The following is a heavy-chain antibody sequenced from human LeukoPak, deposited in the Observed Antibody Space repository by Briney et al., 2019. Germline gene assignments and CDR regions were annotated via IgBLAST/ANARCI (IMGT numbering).Heavy chain of an antibody. CDR2: INPNSGGT. J-gene: IGHJ4*02. V-gene: IGHV1-2*02. CDR1: GYTFTGYY. Sequence: ASVKVSCKASGYTFTGYYMHWVRQAPGQGLEGMGWINPNSGGTNYAQKFQGRVTMTRDTSISTAYMELSRLRSDDTAVYYCARDLIQLELYYFDYWAREPWSPSPQ. CDR3: ARDLIQLELYYFDY. D-gene: IGHD1-1*01.